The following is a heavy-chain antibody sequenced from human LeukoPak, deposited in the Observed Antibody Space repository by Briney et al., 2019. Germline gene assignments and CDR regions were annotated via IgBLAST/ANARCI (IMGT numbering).Heavy chain of an antibody. D-gene: IGHD6-13*01. CDR1: GFTFSGYA. V-gene: IGHV3-30-3*01. J-gene: IGHJ4*02. Sequence: GGSLRLTCAASGFTFSGYAMHWVRQAPGKGLEWVAVISYDGSNKYYADSVKGRFTISRDNSKNTLYLQMNSLRAVDTAVYYCARDWVAAADFDYWGQGTLVTVSS. CDR3: ARDWVAAADFDY. CDR2: ISYDGSNK.